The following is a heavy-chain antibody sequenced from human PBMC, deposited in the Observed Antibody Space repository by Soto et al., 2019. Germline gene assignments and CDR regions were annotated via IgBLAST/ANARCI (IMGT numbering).Heavy chain of an antibody. D-gene: IGHD3-16*01. V-gene: IGHV4-4*02. CDR2: IYHSGST. CDR3: AEGWGSLFDY. Sequence: QVQLQESGPGLVKPSGTLSLTCAVSGGSISSSNWWSWVRQPPGKGLEWIGEIYHSGSTNYNPSLKGLVTISVDKSKNQFSLKLSSVTAADAAVYYCAEGWGSLFDYWGQGTLVTVSS. CDR1: GGSISSSNW. J-gene: IGHJ4*02.